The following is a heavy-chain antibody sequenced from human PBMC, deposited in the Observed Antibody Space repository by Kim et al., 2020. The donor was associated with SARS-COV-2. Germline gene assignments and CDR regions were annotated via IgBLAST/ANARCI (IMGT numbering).Heavy chain of an antibody. D-gene: IGHD3-22*01. J-gene: IGHJ4*02. V-gene: IGHV3-23*01. Sequence: SAEGRFPISRENSKNTLYLQMNSLRAEDTAVYYCAKALFYDSRGYYYEGYWGQGTLVTVSS. CDR3: AKALFYDSRGYYYEGY.